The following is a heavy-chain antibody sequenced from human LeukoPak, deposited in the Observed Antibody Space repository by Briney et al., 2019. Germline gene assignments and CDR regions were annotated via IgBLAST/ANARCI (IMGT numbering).Heavy chain of an antibody. CDR2: INPNSGGT. J-gene: IGHJ4*02. D-gene: IGHD6-19*01. V-gene: IGHV1-2*02. CDR3: ARSSSSRDSDFDY. Sequence: ASVKVSCKASGYTFTAYYMHWVRQAPGQGLEWVGRINPNSGGTNYAQKFQGRVTMTRDTSNSTVYMELSSLKSDDTAVYYCARSSSSRDSDFDYWGQGTLVTVSS. CDR1: GYTFTAYY.